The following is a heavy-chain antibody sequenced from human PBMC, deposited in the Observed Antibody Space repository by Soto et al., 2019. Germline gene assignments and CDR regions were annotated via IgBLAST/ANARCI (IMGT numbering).Heavy chain of an antibody. Sequence: GGSLRLSCAASGFTFSSYWMSWVRQAPGKGLEWVANIKQDGSEKYYVDSVKGRFTISRDNAKNSLYLQMNSLRAEDTAVYYCAGFGLSENYYTTYYFDYWGQGALVTVSS. V-gene: IGHV3-7*01. CDR1: GFTFSSYW. CDR3: AGFGLSENYYTTYYFDY. D-gene: IGHD3-10*01. CDR2: IKQDGSEK. J-gene: IGHJ4*02.